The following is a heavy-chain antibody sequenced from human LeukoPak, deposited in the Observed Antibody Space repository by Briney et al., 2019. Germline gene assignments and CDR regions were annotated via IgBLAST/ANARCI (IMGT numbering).Heavy chain of an antibody. CDR1: GYTFTSYY. J-gene: IGHJ4*02. D-gene: IGHD3-22*01. V-gene: IGHV1-46*01. CDR3: ARAPSYYDSSGSFDY. CDR2: INPSGGST. Sequence: ASVKVSCKASGYTFTSYYMHWVRQAPGQGLEWMGIINPSGGSTSYAQKFQGRVTMTTDTSTSTAYMELRSLRSDDTAVYYCARAPSYYDSSGSFDYWGQGTLVTVSS.